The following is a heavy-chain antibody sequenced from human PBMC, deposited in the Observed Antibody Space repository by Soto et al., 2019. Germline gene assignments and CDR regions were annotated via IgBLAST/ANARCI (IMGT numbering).Heavy chain of an antibody. J-gene: IGHJ3*02. CDR1: GFTFSSYS. D-gene: IGHD2-15*01. V-gene: IGHV3-48*02. CDR2: ISSSSSTI. CDR3: ARDRSGSCSGGSCYSDAFDI. Sequence: GGSLRLSCAASGFTFSSYSMNWVRQAPGKGLEWVSYISSSSSTIYYADSVKGRFTISRDNAKNSLYLQMNSLRDEDTAVYYCARDRSGSCSGGSCYSDAFDIWGQGTMVTVSS.